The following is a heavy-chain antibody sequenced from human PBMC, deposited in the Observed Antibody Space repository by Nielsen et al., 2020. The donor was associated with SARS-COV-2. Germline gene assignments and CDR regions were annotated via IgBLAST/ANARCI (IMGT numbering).Heavy chain of an antibody. V-gene: IGHV4-59*08. CDR2: IYYSGST. CDR3: ARLRSSSWIAVAGGDYYGMDV. D-gene: IGHD6-19*01. J-gene: IGHJ6*02. CDR1: GGSISSYN. Sequence: SETLSLTCTVSGGSISSYNWSWIRQPPGKGLEWIGYIYYSGSTNYNPSLKSRVTISVDTSKNQFSLKLSSVTAADTAVYYCARLRSSSWIAVAGGDYYGMDVWGQGTTVTVSS.